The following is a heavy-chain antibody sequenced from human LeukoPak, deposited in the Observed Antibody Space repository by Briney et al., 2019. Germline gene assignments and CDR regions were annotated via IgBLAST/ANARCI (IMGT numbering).Heavy chain of an antibody. J-gene: IGHJ4*02. CDR1: GFTFSTSA. V-gene: IGHV3-33*01. D-gene: IGHD3-22*01. Sequence: GGSLRLSWAASGFTFSTSAMHWVGQAPGKGRGWVEVIWYDGSNKHYAESVKGRFSISRDNSKSTLYLQMNSLRAEDTAVYYCARARGVSTGYRPIDYWGQGTLVTVSS. CDR3: ARARGVSTGYRPIDY. CDR2: IWYDGSNK.